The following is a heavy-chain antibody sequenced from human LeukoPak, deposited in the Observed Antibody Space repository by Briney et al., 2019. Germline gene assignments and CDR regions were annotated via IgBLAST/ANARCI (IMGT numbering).Heavy chain of an antibody. CDR2: INHSGST. V-gene: IGHV4-34*01. J-gene: IGHJ5*02. CDR3: ARIPIATEMPTGGWSHP. Sequence: SETLSLTCAVYGGSFSGYYWTWIRQPPGKGLEWIGEINHSGSTNYNPSLKSRVTISVDTSKNQFSLKLSSVTAADTAVYYCARIPIATEMPTGGWSHPWGQGTLVTVSS. D-gene: IGHD5-24*01. CDR1: GGSFSGYY.